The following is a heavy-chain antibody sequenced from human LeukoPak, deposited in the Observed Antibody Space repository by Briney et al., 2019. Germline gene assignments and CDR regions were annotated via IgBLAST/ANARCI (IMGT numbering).Heavy chain of an antibody. CDR1: GFTFRSYA. Sequence: GGSLRLSCAASGFTFRSYAMSWVRQAPGKGLEWVSAISGSGGSTYYADSVKGRFTISRDNSKNTLYLQMNSLRAEDTAVYYCAKSRKIWYYYDSSGSMKGGDYWGQGTLVTVSS. V-gene: IGHV3-23*01. J-gene: IGHJ4*02. D-gene: IGHD3-22*01. CDR3: AKSRKIWYYYDSSGSMKGGDY. CDR2: ISGSGGST.